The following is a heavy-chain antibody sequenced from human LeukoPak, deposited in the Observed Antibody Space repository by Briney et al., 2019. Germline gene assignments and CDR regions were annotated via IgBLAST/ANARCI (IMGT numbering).Heavy chain of an antibody. CDR3: AKARITMIVVVHPFDY. D-gene: IGHD3-22*01. Sequence: PGGSLRLSCAASGFTFSSYGMSWVRQAPGKGLEWVSAISGSGGSTYYADSVRGRFTISRDNSKNTLYLQMNSLRAEDTAVYYCAKARITMIVVVHPFDYWGQGTLVTVSS. V-gene: IGHV3-23*01. CDR2: ISGSGGST. CDR1: GFTFSSYG. J-gene: IGHJ4*02.